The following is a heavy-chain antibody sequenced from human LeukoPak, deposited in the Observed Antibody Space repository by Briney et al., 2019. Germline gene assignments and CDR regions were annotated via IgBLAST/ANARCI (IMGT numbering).Heavy chain of an antibody. Sequence: GGSLRLSCAASGFTFSSYAMNWVRHAPGKGLDWVASISESGHDTDYAASVKGRFTISRDNAKNSLYLQMNSLRAEDTAVYYCARDQGQSLLWFGQPYFDYWGQGTLVTVSS. V-gene: IGHV3-21*04. CDR2: ISESGHDT. J-gene: IGHJ4*02. CDR3: ARDQGQSLLWFGQPYFDY. D-gene: IGHD3-10*01. CDR1: GFTFSSYA.